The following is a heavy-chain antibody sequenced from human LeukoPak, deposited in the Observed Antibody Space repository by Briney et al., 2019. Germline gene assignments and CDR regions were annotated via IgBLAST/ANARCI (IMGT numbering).Heavy chain of an antibody. D-gene: IGHD2-8*01. J-gene: IGHJ6*03. CDR2: IYYSGST. CDR3: ARVPYCTNGVCYNYYYYMDV. V-gene: IGHV4-39*07. CDR1: GGSISSSSYY. Sequence: SETLSLTCTVSGGSISSSSYYWGWIRQPPGKGLEWIGSIYYSGSTYYNPSLKSRVTISVDTSKNQFSLKLSSVTAADTAVYYCARVPYCTNGVCYNYYYYMDVWGKGTTVTVSS.